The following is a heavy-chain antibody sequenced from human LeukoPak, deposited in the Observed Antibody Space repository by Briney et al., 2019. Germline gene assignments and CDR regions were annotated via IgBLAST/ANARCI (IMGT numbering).Heavy chain of an antibody. CDR3: ARDRANWYFDL. J-gene: IGHJ2*01. V-gene: IGHV3-30-3*01. CDR1: GFTFNSYA. Sequence: GGSLRLSCAASGFTFNSYAMHWVRQAPGKGLEWVAVISYDGSNKHYADSVKGRLTISRDNSKNTMYLQMNSLRIEDTAVYYCARDRANWYFDLWGRGTLVTVSS. CDR2: ISYDGSNK.